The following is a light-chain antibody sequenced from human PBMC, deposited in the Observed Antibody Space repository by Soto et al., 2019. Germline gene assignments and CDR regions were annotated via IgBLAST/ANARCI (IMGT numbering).Light chain of an antibody. J-gene: IGLJ2*01. CDR1: SSDIGNYDF. CDR2: EVS. CDR3: SSYTTSTSVIF. Sequence: QAVVTQPASVSGSPGQSITISCTGTSSDIGNYDFVSWYQQVPGTAPKAMIYEVSSRPSGVSNRFSGSKSGNTASLTISGLQAEDEAYYYCSSYTTSTSVIFFGGGTKLTVL. V-gene: IGLV2-14*01.